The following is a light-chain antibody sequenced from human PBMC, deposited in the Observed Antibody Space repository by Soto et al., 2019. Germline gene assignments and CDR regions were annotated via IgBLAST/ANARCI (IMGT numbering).Light chain of an antibody. CDR2: AAS. Sequence: EIVMTQSPATLSVAPGERATLSCRASQSVSSNLAWYRQKPGQAPRLLIYAASTRSTGIPARFSCSGSGTEFTLSISSLQSDDSADYYCQQHHDWPPVYTFGQGTKLEIK. J-gene: IGKJ2*01. CDR1: QSVSSN. CDR3: QQHHDWPPVYT. V-gene: IGKV3-15*01.